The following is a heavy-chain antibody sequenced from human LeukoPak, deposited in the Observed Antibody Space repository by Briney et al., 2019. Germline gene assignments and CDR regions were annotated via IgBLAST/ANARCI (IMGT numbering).Heavy chain of an antibody. CDR3: AQISIAAAGTPHDY. J-gene: IGHJ4*02. CDR1: GYTFTGYY. Sequence: ASVKVSCKASGYTFTGYYMHWARQAPGQGLEWMGWINPNSGGTNYAQKFQGRVTMTRDTSISTAYMELSRLRSDDTAVYYCAQISIAAAGTPHDYWGQGTLVTVSS. V-gene: IGHV1-2*02. D-gene: IGHD6-13*01. CDR2: INPNSGGT.